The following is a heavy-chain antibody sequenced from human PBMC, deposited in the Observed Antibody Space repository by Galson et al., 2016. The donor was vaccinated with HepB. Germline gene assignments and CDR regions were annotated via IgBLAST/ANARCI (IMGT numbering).Heavy chain of an antibody. CDR2: INTNTGKP. D-gene: IGHD3-10*01. CDR3: AREDSYASRGINYFDS. J-gene: IGHJ4*02. Sequence: SVKVSCKASGYSFTNFAIHWVRQAPGQGLEWMGWINTNTGKPTYAQDFTGRLVFSLDTSVSTTHLLLTSLRAEDTAVYYCAREDSYASRGINYFDSWGQGTLVTVSS. CDR1: GYSFTNFA. V-gene: IGHV7-4-1*02.